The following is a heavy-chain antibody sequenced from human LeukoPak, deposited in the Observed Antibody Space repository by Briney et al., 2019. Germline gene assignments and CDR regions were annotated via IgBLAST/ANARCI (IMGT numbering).Heavy chain of an antibody. CDR3: ARDLSVGVQGY. V-gene: IGHV3-21*01. J-gene: IGHJ4*02. Sequence: PGGSLRLSCTASGFTFSSYSMNWVRRAPGKGLEWVSSISSSSSYIYYADSVKGRFTISRDNAKNSLYLQMNSLRAEDTAVYYCARDLSVGVQGYWGQGTLVTVSS. CDR2: ISSSSSYI. CDR1: GFTFSSYS. D-gene: IGHD1-26*01.